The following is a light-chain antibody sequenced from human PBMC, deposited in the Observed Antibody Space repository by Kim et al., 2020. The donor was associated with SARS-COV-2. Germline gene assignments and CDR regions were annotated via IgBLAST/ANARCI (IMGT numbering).Light chain of an antibody. J-gene: IGLJ3*02. CDR2: GKN. V-gene: IGLV3-19*01. Sequence: LGQTVTITCQGDSLRSNYASWYQQKPGQAPVVVIYGKNNRPSGIPDRFSGSSSGNTASLTITGARAEDEADYSCSSRDSSGKHHWVFGGGTKLTVL. CDR1: SLRSNY. CDR3: SSRDSSGKHHWV.